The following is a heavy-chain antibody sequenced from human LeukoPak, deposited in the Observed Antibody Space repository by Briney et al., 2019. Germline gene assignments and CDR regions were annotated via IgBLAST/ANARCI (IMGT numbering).Heavy chain of an antibody. Sequence: ASVKVSCEVSGYTLTELSMRWVRQAPGKGLEWMGGFDPEDGETIYAQKFQGRVTMTEDTSTDTAYMELSSLRSEDTAVYYCATAPNLEWLLYGLWFDPWGQGTLVTVSS. V-gene: IGHV1-24*01. CDR3: ATAPNLEWLLYGLWFDP. D-gene: IGHD3-3*01. J-gene: IGHJ5*02. CDR2: FDPEDGET. CDR1: GYTLTELS.